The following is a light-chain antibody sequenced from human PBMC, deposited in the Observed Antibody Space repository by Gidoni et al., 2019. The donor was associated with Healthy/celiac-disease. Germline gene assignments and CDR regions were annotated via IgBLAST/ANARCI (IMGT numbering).Light chain of an antibody. CDR1: QSVSSN. CDR2: GAS. J-gene: IGKJ2*01. V-gene: IGKV3D-15*01. CDR3: QQYNNWPPYT. Sequence: EIVMTQSPATLSVSPGERATLSCRASQSVSSNLARYQQKPGQAPRLLIYGASTRAPCIPARFSGSGSGTEFTLTISSLQSEDFAVYYCQQYNNWPPYTFGQGTKLEIK.